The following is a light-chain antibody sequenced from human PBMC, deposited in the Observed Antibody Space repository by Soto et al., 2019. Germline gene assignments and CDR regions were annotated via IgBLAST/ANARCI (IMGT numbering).Light chain of an antibody. J-gene: IGLJ2*01. CDR1: IIGSKS. V-gene: IGLV3-21*04. CDR2: YDS. Sequence: SYELTQPPSVSVAPGKTARITCGGDIIGSKSVHWYQQKPGQTPVLVIYYDSDRPSGIPERFSGSNSGNTATLTISRVEAGDESDYYCQVWDSSSDHPAVVFGGGAKLTVL. CDR3: QVWDSSSDHPAVV.